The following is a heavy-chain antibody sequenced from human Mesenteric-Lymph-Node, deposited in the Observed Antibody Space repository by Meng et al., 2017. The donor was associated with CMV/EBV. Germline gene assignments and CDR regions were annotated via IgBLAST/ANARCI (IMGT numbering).Heavy chain of an antibody. J-gene: IGHJ5*02. CDR1: TLTSYV. CDR2: ISAYNGHT. D-gene: IGHD3-9*01. Sequence: TLTSYVITWVRQAPGQGREWMGWISAYNGHTNYAQKLQGRVTMTTDKSTSTAYMELTSLRSDDTAVYYCARGLSDTLTGYYIYWFDTWGQGTLVTVSS. CDR3: ARGLSDTLTGYYIYWFDT. V-gene: IGHV1-18*01.